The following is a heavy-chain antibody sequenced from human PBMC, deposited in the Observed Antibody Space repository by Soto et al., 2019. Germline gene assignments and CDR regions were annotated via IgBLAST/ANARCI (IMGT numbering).Heavy chain of an antibody. CDR3: ARDITMVRGSYYYYYGMDV. V-gene: IGHV1-69*13. CDR1: GGTFSSYA. D-gene: IGHD3-10*01. J-gene: IGHJ6*02. Sequence: SVKVSCKASGGTFSSYAISWVRQAPGQGLEWMGGIIPIFGTANYAQKFQGRVTITADESTSKAYMELGSLGSEDTAVYYCARDITMVRGSYYYYYGMDVWGQGTTVTVSS. CDR2: IIPIFGTA.